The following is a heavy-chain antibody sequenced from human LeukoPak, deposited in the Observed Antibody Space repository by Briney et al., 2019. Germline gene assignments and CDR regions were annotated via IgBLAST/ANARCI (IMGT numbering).Heavy chain of an antibody. D-gene: IGHD1-26*01. J-gene: IGHJ6*02. V-gene: IGHV1-2*02. Sequence: GASVKVSCKASGYTFTGYYMHWVRQAPGQGIEWMGWINPNSGGTNYAQKFQGRVTMTRDTSISTAYMELSRLRSDDTAVYYCASSEPKNYYYGMDVWGQGTTVTVSS. CDR1: GYTFTGYY. CDR3: ASSEPKNYYYGMDV. CDR2: INPNSGGT.